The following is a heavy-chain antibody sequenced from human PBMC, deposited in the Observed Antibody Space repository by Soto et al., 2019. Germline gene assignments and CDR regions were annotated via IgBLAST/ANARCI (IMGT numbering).Heavy chain of an antibody. CDR1: GGSFSGYY. V-gene: IGHV4-34*01. CDR3: ARVPYSSSSHYYGMDV. J-gene: IGHJ6*02. CDR2: INHSGST. Sequence: QVQLQQWGAGLLKPSETLSLTCAVYGGSFSGYYWSWIRQPPGKGLEWIGEINHSGSTNYNPSLKSRVTISVDTSKNQFSLKLSSVTAADTAVYYCARVPYSSSSHYYGMDVWGQGTTVTVSS. D-gene: IGHD6-6*01.